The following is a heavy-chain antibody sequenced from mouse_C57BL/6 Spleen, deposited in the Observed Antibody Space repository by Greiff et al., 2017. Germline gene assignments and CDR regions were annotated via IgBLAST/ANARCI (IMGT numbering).Heavy chain of an antibody. J-gene: IGHJ2*01. D-gene: IGHD6-1*01. V-gene: IGHV1-15*01. Sequence: VQLQQSGAELVRPGASVTLSCKASGYTFTDYEMHWVKQTPVHGLEWIGAIDPETGGTAYNQKFKGMAILTADKSSSTAYMELRSLTSEDSAVYYCTRRGASWDYYDCWGQGTTRSVSS. CDR1: GYTFTDYE. CDR3: TRRGASWDYYDC. CDR2: IDPETGGT.